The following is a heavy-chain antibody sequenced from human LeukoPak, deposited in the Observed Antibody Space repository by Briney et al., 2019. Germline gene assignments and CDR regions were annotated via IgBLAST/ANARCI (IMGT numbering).Heavy chain of an antibody. J-gene: IGHJ4*02. CDR2: ISYDGSNK. CDR3: TRDRTSVTRRGSGYYPTLPDY. Sequence: PGRSLRLSCAASGFTFSSYAMHWVRQAPGKGLEWVAVISYDGSNKYYADSVKGRFTISRDNSKNTLYLQMNSLRDEDTAVYYCTRDRTSVTRRGSGYYPTLPDYWGQGTLVTVSS. V-gene: IGHV3-30-3*01. CDR1: GFTFSSYA. D-gene: IGHD3-22*01.